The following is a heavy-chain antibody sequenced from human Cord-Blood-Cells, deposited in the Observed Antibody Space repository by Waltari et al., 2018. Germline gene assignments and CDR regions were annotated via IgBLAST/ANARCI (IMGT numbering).Heavy chain of an antibody. Sequence: QVQLQQWGAGLLKPSQALSLTCAVHLGTFLGPSCSWSVQPPGKGLEWIGEINHSGSTNYNPSLKSRVTISVDTSKNQFSLKLSSVTAADTAVYYCARGLYNWNDAPFDYWGQGTLVTVSS. CDR3: ARGLYNWNDAPFDY. J-gene: IGHJ4*02. CDR2: INHSGST. CDR1: LGTFLGPS. D-gene: IGHD1-20*01. V-gene: IGHV4-34*01.